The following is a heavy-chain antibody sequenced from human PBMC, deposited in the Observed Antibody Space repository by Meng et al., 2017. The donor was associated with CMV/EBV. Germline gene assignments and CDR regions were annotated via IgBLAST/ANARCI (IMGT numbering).Heavy chain of an antibody. CDR3: AKNHEYGSGSYLGLDY. D-gene: IGHD3-10*01. CDR2: IWYDGSNK. V-gene: IGHV3-33*06. CDR1: GFTFSSYD. J-gene: IGHJ4*02. Sequence: GESLKISCAASGFTFSSYDMHWVRQAPGKGLEWVAVIWYDGSNKYYADSVKGRFTISRDNSKNTLYLQMNSLRAEDTAVYYCAKNHEYGSGSYLGLDYWGQGTLVTVSS.